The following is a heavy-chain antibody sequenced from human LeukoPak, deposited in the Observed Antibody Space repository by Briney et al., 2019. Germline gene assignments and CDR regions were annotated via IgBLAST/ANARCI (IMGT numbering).Heavy chain of an antibody. D-gene: IGHD1-26*01. V-gene: IGHV1-8*03. J-gene: IGHJ6*03. CDR3: ARASGSYYPLYYYYHMDV. CDR1: GYTFTSYD. CDR2: MNPNSGNT. Sequence: GASVKVSCKASGYTFTSYDINWVRQATGQGLEWMGWMNPNSGNTGYAQKFQGRVTITRNTSISTAYMELSSLSSEDTAVYYCARASGSYYPLYYYYHMDVWGKGTTVTVSS.